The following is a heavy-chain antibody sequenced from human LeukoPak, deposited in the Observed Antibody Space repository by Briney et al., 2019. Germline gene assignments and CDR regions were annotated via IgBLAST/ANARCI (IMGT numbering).Heavy chain of an antibody. D-gene: IGHD2-2*01. V-gene: IGHV3-23*01. CDR1: GFTFSSYA. J-gene: IGHJ4*02. CDR2: ISGSGGST. CDR3: AKNLLGVVPAAIGGY. Sequence: GGSLRLSCAASGFTFSSYAMSWVRQAPRKGLGWVSAISGSGGSTYYADSVKGRFTISRDNSKNTLYLQMNSLGAEDTAVYYCAKNLLGVVPAAIGGYWGQGTLVTVSS.